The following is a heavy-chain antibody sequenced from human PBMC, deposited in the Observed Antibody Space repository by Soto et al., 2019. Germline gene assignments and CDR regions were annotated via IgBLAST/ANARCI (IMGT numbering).Heavy chain of an antibody. CDR3: ARTRTISSVVLHYFVH. J-gene: IGHJ4*02. CDR2: ISSSSSTI. Sequence: PGGSLRLSCAASGFTFSSYSMNWVRQAPGKGLEWVSYISSSSSTIYYADSVKGRFTTSRDNAKNSLYLQMNSLRAEDTAVYYCARTRTISSVVLHYFVHWGQGTLVTVPS. CDR1: GFTFSSYS. D-gene: IGHD6-6*01. V-gene: IGHV3-48*01.